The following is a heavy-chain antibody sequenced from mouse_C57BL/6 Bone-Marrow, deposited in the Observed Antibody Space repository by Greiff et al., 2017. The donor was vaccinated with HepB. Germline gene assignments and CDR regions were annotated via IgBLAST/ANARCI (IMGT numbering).Heavy chain of an antibody. CDR2: ISDGGSYT. D-gene: IGHD1-1*01. Sequence: DVKLVESGGGLVKPGGSLKLSCAASGFTFSSYAMSWVRQTPEKRLEWVATISDGGSYTYYPDNVKGRFTISRDNAKNNLYLQMSHLKSEDTAMYYCARDLILRSRDAMDYWGQGTSVTVSS. V-gene: IGHV5-4*01. CDR3: ARDLILRSRDAMDY. CDR1: GFTFSSYA. J-gene: IGHJ4*01.